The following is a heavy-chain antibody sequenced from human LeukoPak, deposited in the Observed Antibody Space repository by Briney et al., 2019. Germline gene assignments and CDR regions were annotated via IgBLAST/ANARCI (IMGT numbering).Heavy chain of an antibody. D-gene: IGHD2-2*01. CDR2: INPNSGGT. V-gene: IGHV1-2*02. CDR1: GYTFTGYY. J-gene: IGHJ6*03. CDR3: ARESIVVVPAAIMHYYYMDV. Sequence: ASVKVSCKASGYTFTGYYMHWVRQAPGQGLEWMGWINPNSGGTNYAQKFQGRVTMTRDTSISTAYMELSRLRSDDTAVYYCARESIVVVPAAIMHYYYMDVWGKGTTVTFSS.